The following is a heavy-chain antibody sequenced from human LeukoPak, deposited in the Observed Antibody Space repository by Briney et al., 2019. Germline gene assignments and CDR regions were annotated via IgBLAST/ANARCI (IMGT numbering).Heavy chain of an antibody. CDR1: GGSFSSSSYY. J-gene: IGHJ3*02. V-gene: IGHV4-39*01. CDR3: ARRVIVGAQSGAFDM. Sequence: PSETLSLTCTVSGGSFSSSSYYWVWIRRPPGKGLEWSGSIYYGGSTYYNPSLRRRVTISVDTSKNQFALKPRSVPAAHTAVYYCARRVIVGAQSGAFDMWGRGTMVTVSS. CDR2: IYYGGST. D-gene: IGHD1-26*01.